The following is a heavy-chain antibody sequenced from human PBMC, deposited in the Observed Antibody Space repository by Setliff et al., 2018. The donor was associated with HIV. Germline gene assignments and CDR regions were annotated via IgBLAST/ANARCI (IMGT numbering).Heavy chain of an antibody. D-gene: IGHD4-17*01. CDR2: IRPDASNK. V-gene: IGHV3-7*03. Sequence: PGGSLRLSCAASGFTFSDYYMTWLRQAPGKGLEWVAGIRPDASNKYYVDSVKGRFTISRDNDKKSLYLQMNSLRVEDTAVYYCARDPAYGAIDYWGQGTLVTVSS. CDR3: ARDPAYGAIDY. J-gene: IGHJ4*02. CDR1: GFTFSDYY.